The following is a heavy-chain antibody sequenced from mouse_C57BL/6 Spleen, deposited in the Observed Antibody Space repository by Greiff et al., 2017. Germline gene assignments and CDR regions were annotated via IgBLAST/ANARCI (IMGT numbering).Heavy chain of an antibody. CDR1: GYTFTDYN. CDR3: ARQLYDVLAY. D-gene: IGHD2-3*01. Sequence: VQLQQSGPELVKPGASVKIPCKASGYTFTDYNMDWVKQSHGKSLEWIGDINPNNGGNIYNQKFKGKATLTVDKSASTAYMELRSLTSEDTAVYYCARQLYDVLAYWGQGTLVTVSA. J-gene: IGHJ3*01. V-gene: IGHV1-18*01. CDR2: INPNNGGN.